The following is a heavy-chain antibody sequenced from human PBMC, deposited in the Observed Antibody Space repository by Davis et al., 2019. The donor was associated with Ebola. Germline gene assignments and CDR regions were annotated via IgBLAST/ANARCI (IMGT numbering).Heavy chain of an antibody. V-gene: IGHV1-69*02. D-gene: IGHD1-26*01. J-gene: IGHJ4*02. CDR1: GGTFSSYT. CDR2: IIPILGIA. Sequence: SVKVSCKASGGTFSSYTISWVRQAPGQGLEWMGRIIPILGIANYAQKFQGRVTITADKSTSTAYMELSSLRSDDTAVYYCTVGGIGGMGDYWGQGTLVTVSS. CDR3: TVGGIGGMGDY.